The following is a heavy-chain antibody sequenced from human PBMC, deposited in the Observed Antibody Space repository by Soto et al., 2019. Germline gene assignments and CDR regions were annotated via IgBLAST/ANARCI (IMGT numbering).Heavy chain of an antibody. Sequence: ASLKVSCKASGYTFTTFSIHWVRQAPGQRLEWMGWINGGNGNTWYSRQFQGRITITSDTSASTAYMEVSSLRPEDTAVFYCARSSKDSYFLDVWGKGTTVTVSS. J-gene: IGHJ6*04. D-gene: IGHD2-21*02. CDR3: ARSSKDSYFLDV. CDR2: INGGNGNT. V-gene: IGHV1-3*01. CDR1: GYTFTTFS.